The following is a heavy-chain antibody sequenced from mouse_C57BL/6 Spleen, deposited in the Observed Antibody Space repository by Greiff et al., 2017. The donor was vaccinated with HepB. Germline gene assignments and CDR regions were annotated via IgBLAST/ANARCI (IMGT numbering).Heavy chain of an antibody. J-gene: IGHJ2*01. Sequence: QVQLKQPGAELVKPGASVKLSCKASGYTFTSYWMHWVKQRPGQGLEWIGMIHPNSGSTNYNEKFKSKATLTVDKSSSTAYMQLSSLTSEDSAVYYCARLDSNSLGYWGQGTTLTVSS. CDR3: ARLDSNSLGY. V-gene: IGHV1-64*01. D-gene: IGHD2-5*01. CDR2: IHPNSGST. CDR1: GYTFTSYW.